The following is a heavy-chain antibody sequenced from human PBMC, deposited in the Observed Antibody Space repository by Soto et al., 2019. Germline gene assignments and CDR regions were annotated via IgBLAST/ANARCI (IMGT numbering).Heavy chain of an antibody. D-gene: IGHD5-12*01. V-gene: IGHV1-18*01. Sequence: ASVKVSCKASGYTFTSYSINWVRQAPGQGLEWMGWISANNGNTHYAQKLQGRVTMTTDTSTSTAYMELRSLRSDDTAVYYCARVQSGYDFAYWGQGTLVTVSS. CDR2: ISANNGNT. CDR1: GYTFTSYS. CDR3: ARVQSGYDFAY. J-gene: IGHJ4*02.